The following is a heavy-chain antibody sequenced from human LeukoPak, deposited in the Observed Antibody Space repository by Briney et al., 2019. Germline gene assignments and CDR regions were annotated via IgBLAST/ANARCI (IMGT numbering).Heavy chain of an antibody. CDR3: ARGATGTV. J-gene: IGHJ4*02. Sequence: SETLSLTCAVYGGSFSGCYWSWIRQPPGKGLEWIGEINHSGSTNYNPSLKSRVTISVDTSKNQFSLKLSSVTAADTAVYYCARGATGTVWGQGTLVTVSS. CDR2: INHSGST. D-gene: IGHD6-13*01. CDR1: GGSFSGCY. V-gene: IGHV4-34*01.